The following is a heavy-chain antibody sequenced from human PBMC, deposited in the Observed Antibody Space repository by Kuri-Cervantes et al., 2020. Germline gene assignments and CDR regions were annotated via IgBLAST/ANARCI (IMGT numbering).Heavy chain of an antibody. Sequence: GESLKISCAASGFTFSDYYMSWVRQAPGKGLEWVANIKQDGSEKYYVDSVKGRFTISRDNAKNSLYLQMNSLRAEDTAVYYCARVSIYGSYDFDYWGQGTLVTVSS. CDR1: GFTFSDYY. CDR3: ARVSIYGSYDFDY. J-gene: IGHJ4*02. V-gene: IGHV3-7*04. CDR2: IKQDGSEK. D-gene: IGHD1-26*01.